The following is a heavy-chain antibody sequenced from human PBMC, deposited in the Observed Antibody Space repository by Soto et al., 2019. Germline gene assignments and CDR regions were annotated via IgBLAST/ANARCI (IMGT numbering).Heavy chain of an antibody. CDR3: ASFLRGYNWFDP. Sequence: SETLSLTCTVSGGSISSSSYYWGWIRQPPGKGLEWIGSIYYSGSTYYNPSLKSRVIISVDKSKNQFSLKLSSVTAADTAVYYCASFLRGYNWFDPWGQGTLVTVS. D-gene: IGHD3-16*01. CDR2: IYYSGST. J-gene: IGHJ5*02. V-gene: IGHV4-39*07. CDR1: GGSISSSSYY.